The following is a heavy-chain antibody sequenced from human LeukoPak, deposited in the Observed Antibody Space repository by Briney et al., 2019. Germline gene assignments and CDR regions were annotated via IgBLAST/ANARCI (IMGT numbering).Heavy chain of an antibody. Sequence: SETLSLTCAVYGGSFSGYYWNWIRQPPGKGLEWIGEINHSGSTNYNPSLKSRVTISVDMSKNQFSLKLSSVTAADTAVYYCARGTNCSGGSCYSDWFDPWGQGTLVTVSS. CDR3: ARGTNCSGGSCYSDWFDP. D-gene: IGHD2-15*01. V-gene: IGHV4-34*01. J-gene: IGHJ5*02. CDR1: GGSFSGYY. CDR2: INHSGST.